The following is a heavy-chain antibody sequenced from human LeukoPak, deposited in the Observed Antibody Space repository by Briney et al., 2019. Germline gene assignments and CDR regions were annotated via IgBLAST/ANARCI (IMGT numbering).Heavy chain of an antibody. CDR2: INPNSGGT. CDR3: ARLSSGGDCYSCWFDP. D-gene: IGHD2-21*02. V-gene: IGHV1-2*02. J-gene: IGHJ5*02. CDR1: GYTFTGYY. Sequence: ASVKVSRKASGYTFTGYYMHWVRQAPGQGLEWMGWINPNSGGTNYAQKFQGRVTMTRDTSISTAYMELSRLRSDDTAVYYCARLSSGGDCYSCWFDPWGQGTLVTVSS.